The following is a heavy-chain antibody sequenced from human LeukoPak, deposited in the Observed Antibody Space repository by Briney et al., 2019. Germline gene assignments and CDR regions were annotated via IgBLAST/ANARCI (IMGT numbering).Heavy chain of an antibody. CDR1: GFTFSSYS. CDR2: ISSSSSYI. Sequence: GGSLRLSCAASGFTFSSYSMNWVRQAPGKGLEWVSSISSSSSYIYYADSVKGRFTISRDNSKNTLYLQMNSLRAEDAAVYYCARVHSGSYADIWGQGTMVTVSS. J-gene: IGHJ3*02. CDR3: ARVHSGSYADI. D-gene: IGHD1-26*01. V-gene: IGHV3-21*01.